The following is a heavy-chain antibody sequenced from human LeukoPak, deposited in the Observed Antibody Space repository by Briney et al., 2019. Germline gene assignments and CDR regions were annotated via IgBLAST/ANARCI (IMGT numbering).Heavy chain of an antibody. D-gene: IGHD1-14*01. CDR1: GFTFSTYA. J-gene: IGHJ4*02. Sequence: PGGSLRLSCAASGFTFSTYAMNSVRQAPGKGLEWVSAISPIGSRTYYADSVKGRFTISRDNSKNTLYLQMNSLRAGDTAIYYCAKASTVLKPIDSWGQGTLVTVSS. V-gene: IGHV3-23*01. CDR3: AKASTVLKPIDS. CDR2: ISPIGSRT.